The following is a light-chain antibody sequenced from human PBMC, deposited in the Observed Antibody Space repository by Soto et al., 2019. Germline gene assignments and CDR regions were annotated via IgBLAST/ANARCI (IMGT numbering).Light chain of an antibody. Sequence: EIVMTQSPATLSVSPGERATLSCRASQSVFSNLAWYQQKPGQDPRLLIYGASTRATGIPARFSGSGSGTEFTLTISSLQSEDFAVYYCQQYNNWPPYTFGQGTKLEIK. V-gene: IGKV3-15*01. CDR1: QSVFSN. CDR2: GAS. CDR3: QQYNNWPPYT. J-gene: IGKJ2*01.